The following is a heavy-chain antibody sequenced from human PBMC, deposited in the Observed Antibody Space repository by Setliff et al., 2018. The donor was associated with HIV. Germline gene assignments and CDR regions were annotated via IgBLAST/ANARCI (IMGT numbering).Heavy chain of an antibody. D-gene: IGHD3-3*01. J-gene: IGHJ3*02. V-gene: IGHV3-21*01. CDR1: GFTFSACT. Sequence: PGGSLRLSCVASGFTFSACTMNWVRQAPGKGLEWVASLSAESTFIYYADSMKGRFTISRDNASNSLYLQMNSLRAEDTAMYYCTRDLDLTGGEAFDIWGQGTMVTVSS. CDR3: TRDLDLTGGEAFDI. CDR2: LSAESTFI.